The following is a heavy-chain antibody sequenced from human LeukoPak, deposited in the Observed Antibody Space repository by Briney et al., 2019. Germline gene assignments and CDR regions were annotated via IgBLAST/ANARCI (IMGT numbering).Heavy chain of an antibody. Sequence: SQTLSLTCTVSGDSISSGSYYWSWIRQPAGKGLEWIGRIYISGSTNYNPSLKSRVTISVDTSKNQFSLKLSSVTAADTAVYYCARDRRYYDSSGYIRGFDYWGQGTLVTVSS. CDR3: ARDRRYYDSSGYIRGFDY. V-gene: IGHV4-61*02. CDR2: IYISGST. CDR1: GDSISSGSYY. J-gene: IGHJ4*02. D-gene: IGHD3-22*01.